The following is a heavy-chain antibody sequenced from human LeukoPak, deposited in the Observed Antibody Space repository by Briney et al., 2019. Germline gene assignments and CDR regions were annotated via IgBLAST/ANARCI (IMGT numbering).Heavy chain of an antibody. CDR2: VSLSGLT. D-gene: IGHD2-8*01. J-gene: IGHJ4*02. Sequence: SETLSLTCGVSGGSITSTNWWSWVRQPPGQGLEWIGEVSLSGLTNYNPSLSSRVIMALDTSKNHLSLHLTSVTAADTAVYYCSRENGAFSPFGYWGQGYLVTV. CDR1: GGSITSTNW. V-gene: IGHV4-4*02. CDR3: SRENGAFSPFGY.